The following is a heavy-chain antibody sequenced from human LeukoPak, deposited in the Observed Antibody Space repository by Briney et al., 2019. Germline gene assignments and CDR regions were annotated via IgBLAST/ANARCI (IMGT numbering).Heavy chain of an antibody. J-gene: IGHJ4*02. V-gene: IGHV1-18*01. CDR1: GYTFDSYG. Sequence: SVKVSCKASGYTFDSYGISWVRQAPGQGLEWMGWISCYTGNTNHAQKFQDRVTMTMDTSTTTVYMELRSLRAEDTAVYYCAREGGTDYGDYLRYWGQGTLVTVSS. CDR2: ISCYTGNT. CDR3: AREGGTDYGDYLRY. D-gene: IGHD4-17*01.